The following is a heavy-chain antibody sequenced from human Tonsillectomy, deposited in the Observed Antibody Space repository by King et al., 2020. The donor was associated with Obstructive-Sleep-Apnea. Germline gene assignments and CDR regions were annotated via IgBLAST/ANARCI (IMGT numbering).Heavy chain of an antibody. Sequence: VQLVESGAEVKKPGSSVKVSCKASGGTFSSYAISWVRQAPGQGLEWMGGIIPILGLANYAQKFQGRVTITADKSTSTAYLELSSLRSEDTAGYYCARGGIVGATTPYYYYGMDVWGQGTTVTVSS. CDR1: GGTFSSYA. CDR2: IIPILGLA. J-gene: IGHJ6*02. D-gene: IGHD1-26*01. CDR3: ARGGIVGATTPYYYYGMDV. V-gene: IGHV1-69*10.